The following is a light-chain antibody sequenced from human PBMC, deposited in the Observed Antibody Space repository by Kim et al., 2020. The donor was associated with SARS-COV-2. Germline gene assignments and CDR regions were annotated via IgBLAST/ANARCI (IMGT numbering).Light chain of an antibody. V-gene: IGLV1-44*01. Sequence: QSALSQPPSVSGTPGQRVTISCSGSSSNMGSNTVHWYQQIPGRAPKLLIYSNKKRPSGVPDRFSGAKSGTSASLAISGLQSEDEADYYCGAWDDGLNGYVFGTGTKVTVL. J-gene: IGLJ1*01. CDR1: SSNMGSNT. CDR3: GAWDDGLNGYV. CDR2: SNK.